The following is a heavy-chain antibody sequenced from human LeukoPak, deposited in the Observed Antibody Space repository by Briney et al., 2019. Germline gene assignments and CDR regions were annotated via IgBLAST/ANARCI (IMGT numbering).Heavy chain of an antibody. Sequence: SVKVSCKASGGTFSSYAISWVRQAPGQGLEWMGEIIPIFGTANYAQKFQGRVTITADESTSTAYMELSSLRSEDTAVYYCAREVRDIVVVPAAKYYYYYGMDVWGKGTTVTVSS. J-gene: IGHJ6*04. V-gene: IGHV1-69*13. CDR2: IIPIFGTA. CDR1: GGTFSSYA. D-gene: IGHD2-2*01. CDR3: AREVRDIVVVPAAKYYYYYGMDV.